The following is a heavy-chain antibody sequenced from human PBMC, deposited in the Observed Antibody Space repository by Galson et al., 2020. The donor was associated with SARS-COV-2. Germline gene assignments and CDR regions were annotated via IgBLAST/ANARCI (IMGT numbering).Heavy chain of an antibody. V-gene: IGHV3-30*04. CDR1: GFTFSSYD. CDR2: ISYDGSNK. D-gene: IGHD3-10*01. Sequence: GGSLRLPCAASGFTFSSYDMHWVHQGPGKGLEWVAVISYDGSNKYYADSVKGRFNISRDNSKNTLYLQINSLRAEDTAVYYCAGELLYDAFDIWGQGTMVTVSS. J-gene: IGHJ3*02. CDR3: AGELLYDAFDI.